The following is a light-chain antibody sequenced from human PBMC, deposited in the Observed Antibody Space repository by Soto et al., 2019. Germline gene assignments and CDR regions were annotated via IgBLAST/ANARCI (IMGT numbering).Light chain of an antibody. CDR2: GAS. V-gene: IGKV3-20*01. Sequence: EIVLTQSPGTLSLSPGERATLSCRASQSVSSSYLAWYQQKPGQAPRLLISGASTRATGIPARFSGSGSGTDFTLTISSLQSEDFAVYYCQQFHGWPMTFGPGTKVDIK. J-gene: IGKJ3*01. CDR3: QQFHGWPMT. CDR1: QSVSSSY.